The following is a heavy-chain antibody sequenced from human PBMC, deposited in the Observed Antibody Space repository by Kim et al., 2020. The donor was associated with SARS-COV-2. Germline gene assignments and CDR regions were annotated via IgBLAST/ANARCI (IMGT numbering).Heavy chain of an antibody. J-gene: IGHJ3*01. CDR2: MNPDGVIT. CDR1: GYTVTNHH. CDR3: AGESNAFDV. Sequence: ASVKVSCKASGYTVTNHHMHWVRQAPGQGLEWMGLMNPDGVITAYAQKFQGRINVTRDTSTSTLYMELSSLRSEDTAVYYCAGESNAFDVWGQGTTVTVS. V-gene: IGHV1-46*01.